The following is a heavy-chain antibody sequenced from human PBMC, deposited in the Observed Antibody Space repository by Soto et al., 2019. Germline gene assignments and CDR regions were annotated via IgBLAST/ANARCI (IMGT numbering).Heavy chain of an antibody. J-gene: IGHJ6*02. CDR2: ISGYNGNT. Sequence: ASVKVSCKASGYTFTSYGISWVRQAPGQGLEWMGWISGYNGNTKYAQQFQGRVTMTTDTSTNTAYMELRSLRSDDTAVYYCASGKLRFSSPTRYGMDVWGQ. V-gene: IGHV1-18*04. D-gene: IGHD3-3*01. CDR1: GYTFTSYG. CDR3: ASGKLRFSSPTRYGMDV.